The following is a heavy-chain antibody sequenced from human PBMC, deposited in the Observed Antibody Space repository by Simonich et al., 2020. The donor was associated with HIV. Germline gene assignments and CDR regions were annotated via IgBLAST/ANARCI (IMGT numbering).Heavy chain of an antibody. D-gene: IGHD6-19*01. CDR2: IHPGDSDT. CDR3: ARQYSSGWYFWFDP. J-gene: IGHJ5*02. CDR1: GYRFTSFW. Sequence: EVQLVQSGAEVKKPGESLKISCKGSGYRFTSFWIGWVRQMPGKGLEWLGIIHPGDSDTRYNPSFQGQVTISADKSISTAYLQWSSLKASDTAMYYCARQYSSGWYFWFDPWGQGTLVTVSS. V-gene: IGHV5-51*01.